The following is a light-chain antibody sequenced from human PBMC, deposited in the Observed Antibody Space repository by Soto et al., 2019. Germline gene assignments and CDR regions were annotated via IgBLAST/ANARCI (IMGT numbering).Light chain of an antibody. Sequence: DIVMTQSPDSLSVSLGERATINCKSSQTVLYSSNYLAWYQQKPGQPPKLLIYWPSTRESGVPDRFSGSVSGTDFTLTISSMQAEDVAVYYCQQYYPTPVTFGQGNQVDIK. CDR3: QQYYPTPVT. CDR1: QTVLYSSNY. V-gene: IGKV4-1*01. J-gene: IGKJ1*01. CDR2: WPS.